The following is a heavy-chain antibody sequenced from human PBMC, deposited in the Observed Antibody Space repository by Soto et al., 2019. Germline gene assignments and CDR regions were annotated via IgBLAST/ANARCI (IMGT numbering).Heavy chain of an antibody. V-gene: IGHV1-69*01. D-gene: IGHD5-12*01. J-gene: IGHJ4*02. CDR2: IIPIFGTA. Sequence: QVQLVQSGAEVKKPGSSVKVSCKASGGTFSSYAISWVRQAPGQGLEWMGGIIPIFGTANYAQKFQGRVTITADESTSTGYMELSSLRSEYTAVYYCAVVATIPYYFDYWGQGTLVTVSS. CDR3: AVVATIPYYFDY. CDR1: GGTFSSYA.